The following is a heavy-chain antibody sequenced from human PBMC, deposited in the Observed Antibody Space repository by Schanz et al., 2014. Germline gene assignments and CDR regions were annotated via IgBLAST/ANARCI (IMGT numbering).Heavy chain of an antibody. Sequence: VQLVESGGGLVQPGGSLRLSCAASGFSFSTHAMSWVRQAPGQGLEWVSGINTSGGSRYYAESVKGRFTISRDNSKNLVVLQMNSLRVDDTAVYYCTKEDATALWYFEHWGQGTLVTVSS. J-gene: IGHJ4*02. CDR2: INTSGGSR. V-gene: IGHV3-23*04. CDR1: GFSFSTHA. CDR3: TKEDATALWYFEH. D-gene: IGHD6-13*01.